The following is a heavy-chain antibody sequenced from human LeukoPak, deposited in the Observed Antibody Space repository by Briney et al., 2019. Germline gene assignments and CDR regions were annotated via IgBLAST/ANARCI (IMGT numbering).Heavy chain of an antibody. J-gene: IGHJ5*02. CDR3: ARGRRRGTISA. CDR1: GGSFSGYY. D-gene: IGHD3-10*01. Sequence: SETLSLTCAVYGGSFSGYYWSWIRQPPGKGLEWIGEINHSGNTNYNPSLKSRVTISVDTSKNQFSLKLSSVTAADTAVYYCARGRRRGTISAWGQGTLVTVSS. CDR2: INHSGNT. V-gene: IGHV4-34*01.